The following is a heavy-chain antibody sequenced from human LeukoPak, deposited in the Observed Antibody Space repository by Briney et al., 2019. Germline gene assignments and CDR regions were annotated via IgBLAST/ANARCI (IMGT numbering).Heavy chain of an antibody. J-gene: IGHJ4*02. CDR3: ARLEFSGPIDY. Sequence: HGESLKISCKGAGYSFTSYWIGWVRQMRGKGLEWMGIIYPGDSDTRYSPSFQGQVPISADKSITTAYLQWSSLKASDTAMYYCARLEFSGPIDYWGQGTLVTVSS. V-gene: IGHV5-51*01. D-gene: IGHD3-10*01. CDR2: IYPGDSDT. CDR1: GYSFTSYW.